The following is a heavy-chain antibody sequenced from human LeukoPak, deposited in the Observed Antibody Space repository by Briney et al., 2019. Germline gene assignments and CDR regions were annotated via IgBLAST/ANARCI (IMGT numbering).Heavy chain of an antibody. J-gene: IGHJ4*02. D-gene: IGHD5-24*01. CDR1: GFTFSSYW. CDR2: INTDGGST. Sequence: GGSLRLSCAASGFTFSSYWMHWVRHAPGKGLVWVSRINTDGGSTNYADSVKGRFTISRDNAKNTLHLQMNSPRAEDTALYYCVRPTIDGYEFDYWGQGTLVTVSS. CDR3: VRPTIDGYEFDY. V-gene: IGHV3-74*01.